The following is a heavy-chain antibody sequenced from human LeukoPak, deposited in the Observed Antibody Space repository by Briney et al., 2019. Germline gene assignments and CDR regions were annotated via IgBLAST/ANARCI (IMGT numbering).Heavy chain of an antibody. V-gene: IGHV4-39*07. CDR3: ATGPYDFLWGSYRYSFDY. J-gene: IGHJ4*02. D-gene: IGHD3-16*02. CDR1: GGSISTSSYY. Sequence: SETLSLTCTVSGGSISTSSYYWGWVRQPPGKGLEWIGNIFYSGSTYYSPSLKSRVTISVDTSKNQFSLKLSSVTAADTAVYYCATGPYDFLWGSYRYSFDYWGQGTLVTVSS. CDR2: IFYSGST.